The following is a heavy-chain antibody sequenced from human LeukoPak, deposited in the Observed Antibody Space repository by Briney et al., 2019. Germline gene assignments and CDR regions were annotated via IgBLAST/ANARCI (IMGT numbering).Heavy chain of an antibody. CDR3: ARDGDCSSTSCYKEWDWFDP. Sequence: GGSLRLSCAVSGLTFSSYWMSCVRQAPERGREWVAHIKQDGSEKYYVDSVKGRFTISRDNAKNSLYLQKNSLRAEDTAVYYCARDGDCSSTSCYKEWDWFDPWGQGTLVTVSS. CDR1: GLTFSSYW. CDR2: IKQDGSEK. D-gene: IGHD2-2*02. V-gene: IGHV3-7*01. J-gene: IGHJ5*02.